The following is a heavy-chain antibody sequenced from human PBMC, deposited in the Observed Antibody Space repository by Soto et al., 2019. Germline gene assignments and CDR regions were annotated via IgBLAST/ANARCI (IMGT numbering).Heavy chain of an antibody. CDR2: IYYSGST. Sequence: SETLSLTRTVSGGSISSYYWSWIRQPPGKGLEWIGYIYYSGSTNYNPSLKSRVTISVDTSKNQFSLKLSSVTAADTAVYYCATRMVRGVTYDAFDIWGQGTMVTVSS. CDR3: ATRMVRGVTYDAFDI. V-gene: IGHV4-59*01. CDR1: GGSISSYY. J-gene: IGHJ3*02. D-gene: IGHD3-10*01.